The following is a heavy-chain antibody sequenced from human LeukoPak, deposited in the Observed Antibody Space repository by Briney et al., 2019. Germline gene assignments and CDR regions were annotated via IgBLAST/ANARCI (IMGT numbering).Heavy chain of an antibody. Sequence: GASVKVSCKASGYTFTSYAMHWVRQAPGQRLEWMGWINAGNGNTKYSQKYQGRVTITRDTSASTAYMELSSLRSEDTAVYYCARAWELTRPFDYWGQGTLVTVSS. J-gene: IGHJ4*02. CDR1: GYTFTSYA. CDR2: INAGNGNT. CDR3: ARAWELTRPFDY. V-gene: IGHV1-3*01. D-gene: IGHD1-26*01.